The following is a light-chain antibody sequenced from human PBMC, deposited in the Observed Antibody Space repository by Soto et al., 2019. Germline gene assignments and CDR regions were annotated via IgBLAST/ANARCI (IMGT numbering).Light chain of an antibody. CDR1: GAGYN. Sequence: QTVVTQPPSVSGAPGQRVTISCTGIGAGYNVHWYQHLPGTAPKLLIYDSKYRPSGVPDRFSGSKSGTSGSLAITGLQADDEADYYCQSYDSSLNGWVFGGGTKLTVL. CDR2: DSK. V-gene: IGLV1-40*01. CDR3: QSYDSSLNGWV. J-gene: IGLJ3*02.